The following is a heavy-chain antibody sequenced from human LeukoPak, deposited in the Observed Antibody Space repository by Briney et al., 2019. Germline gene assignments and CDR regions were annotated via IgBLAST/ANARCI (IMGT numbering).Heavy chain of an antibody. Sequence: GGPLRLSCAASGFTFSDYYMSWIPQAPGKGPECLSYISGSGSTIYYADSVKGRFPIPREHDKNTVSVQVKSLRAEDSCVYHCARERAAAGPPYWYCDLGGRGTLVTVSS. CDR1: GFTFSDYY. V-gene: IGHV3-11*01. J-gene: IGHJ2*01. CDR2: ISGSGSTI. D-gene: IGHD6-13*01. CDR3: ARERAAAGPPYWYCDL.